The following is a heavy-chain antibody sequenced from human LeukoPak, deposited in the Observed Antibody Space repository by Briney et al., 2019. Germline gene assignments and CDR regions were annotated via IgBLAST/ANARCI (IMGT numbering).Heavy chain of an antibody. CDR3: TRDLSGWGRSFDY. D-gene: IGHD6-19*01. Sequence: PGGSLRLSCAASGLIVSSNYMSWVRQAPGKGLEWVSVIYSGGSTYYADSVKGRFTISRDNSKNTLYLQMNSLRAEDTAVYYCTRDLSGWGRSFDYWGQGTLVTVSS. J-gene: IGHJ4*02. V-gene: IGHV3-53*01. CDR1: GLIVSSNY. CDR2: IYSGGST.